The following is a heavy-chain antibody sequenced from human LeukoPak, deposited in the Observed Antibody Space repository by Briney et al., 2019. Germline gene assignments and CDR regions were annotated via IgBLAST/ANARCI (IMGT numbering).Heavy chain of an antibody. CDR3: ARETPRRGETRDGYR. J-gene: IGHJ4*02. CDR1: EFTFSSYN. Sequence: PGGSLRLSCAASEFTFSSYNMNWVRQAPGKGLEWVSSISSTSKYIYYADSVKGRFTISRDNAKNSLCLQMNSLRAEDTAVYCCARETPRRGETRDGYRWGQGTLVTVSS. V-gene: IGHV3-21*01. D-gene: IGHD5-24*01. CDR2: ISSTSKYI.